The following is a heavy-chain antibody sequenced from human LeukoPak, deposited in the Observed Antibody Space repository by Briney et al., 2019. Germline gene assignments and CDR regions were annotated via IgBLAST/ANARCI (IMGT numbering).Heavy chain of an antibody. CDR2: MNHSGSS. V-gene: IGHV4-34*01. CDR1: GGSFSGYY. CDR3: ARAPSGLVEAPTRGDYFDY. J-gene: IGHJ4*02. Sequence: SETLSLTCAVYGGSFSGYYWSWIRQSPGKGLEWIGEMNHSGSSNHNPSLKSRVTISVDTSKNQFSLKLRSVTAADTAVYYCARAPSGLVEAPTRGDYFDYWGQGTLVTVSS. D-gene: IGHD1-26*01.